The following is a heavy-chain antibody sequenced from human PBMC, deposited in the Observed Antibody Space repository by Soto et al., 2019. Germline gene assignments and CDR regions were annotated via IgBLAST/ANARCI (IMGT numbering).Heavy chain of an antibody. V-gene: IGHV1-69*01. CDR3: ARNPDYVWGSYRPKDGMDV. CDR2: IIPIFGTA. J-gene: IGHJ6*02. Sequence: QVQLVQSGAEVKKPGSSVKVSCKASGGTFSSYAISWVRQAPGQGLEWMGGIIPIFGTANYAQKFQGRVTITADESTSTAYMELSSLRSEDTAVYYCARNPDYVWGSYRPKDGMDVWGQGTTVTVSS. D-gene: IGHD3-16*02. CDR1: GGTFSSYA.